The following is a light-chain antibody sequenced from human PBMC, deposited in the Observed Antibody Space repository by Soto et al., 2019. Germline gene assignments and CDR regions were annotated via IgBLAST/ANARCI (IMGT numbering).Light chain of an antibody. CDR1: SSDVAAYNF. CDR2: EVI. V-gene: IGLV2-14*03. Sequence: QSVLTQPASVSGSPGQSITISCTGTSSDVAAYNFVSWYQQHPGEVPKLMIYEVIKRPSGISDRFSGSKSGNTASLTISGLQAEDEADYYCSADTHSSAGIFGGGTKLTVL. J-gene: IGLJ2*01. CDR3: SADTHSSAGI.